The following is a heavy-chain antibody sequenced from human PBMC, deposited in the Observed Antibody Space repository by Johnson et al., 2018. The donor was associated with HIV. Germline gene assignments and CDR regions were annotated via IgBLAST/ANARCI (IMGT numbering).Heavy chain of an antibody. D-gene: IGHD3-22*01. Sequence: QVQLVESGGRLVKPGGSLRLSCAASGFTFSDYYMSWIRQAPGKGLEWVAVISYDGSNKYYADSVKGRFTISRDNSKNTLYLQMNSLSAEDTAVYYCARTMIVPSGAFDIWGQGTMVTVSS. CDR3: ARTMIVPSGAFDI. CDR2: ISYDGSNK. CDR1: GFTFSDYY. V-gene: IGHV3-30-3*01. J-gene: IGHJ3*02.